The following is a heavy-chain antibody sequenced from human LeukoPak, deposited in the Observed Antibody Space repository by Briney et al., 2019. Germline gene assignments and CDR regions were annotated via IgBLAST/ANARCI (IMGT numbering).Heavy chain of an antibody. Sequence: SETLSLTCTVSGGSISSGSYYWDWIRQTPGKGLVWIGSIYYNGNTYNNPSLNSRVTISVDTSKNQFSLKLTSVTAADTAVYYCARGLIAGATRNYYFDYWGQGTLVTVSS. CDR3: ARGLIAGATRNYYFDY. CDR2: IYYNGNT. D-gene: IGHD1-26*01. J-gene: IGHJ4*02. CDR1: GGSISSGSYY. V-gene: IGHV4-39*07.